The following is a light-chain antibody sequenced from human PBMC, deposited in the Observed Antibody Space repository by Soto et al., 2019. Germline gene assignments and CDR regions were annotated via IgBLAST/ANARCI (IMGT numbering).Light chain of an antibody. CDR1: QNINTF. Sequence: DIEMTQSPSSLSASVGDRITISCRASQNINTFLNWYQQKGGKAPKLLIHGASSLQSGVPLRFSGSGSGTDFSLTISNLQPEDFATYYCQQSYDTLLSFGGGTKVEIK. CDR2: GAS. V-gene: IGKV1-39*01. J-gene: IGKJ4*01. CDR3: QQSYDTLLS.